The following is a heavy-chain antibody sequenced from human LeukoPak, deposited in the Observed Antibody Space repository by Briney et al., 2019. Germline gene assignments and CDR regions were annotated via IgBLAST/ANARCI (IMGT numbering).Heavy chain of an antibody. J-gene: IGHJ4*02. V-gene: IGHV1-3*01. D-gene: IGHD6-19*01. Sequence: ASGKVSCKASGYTFTSYGIHWVRQAPGQRLEWMGWINVGNGNTKYSEKFQGRVTITRDTSASTAYMELSSLRSEDTAVSYCARDFAWLLNWGQGTLVTVSS. CDR2: INVGNGNT. CDR3: ARDFAWLLN. CDR1: GYTFTSYG.